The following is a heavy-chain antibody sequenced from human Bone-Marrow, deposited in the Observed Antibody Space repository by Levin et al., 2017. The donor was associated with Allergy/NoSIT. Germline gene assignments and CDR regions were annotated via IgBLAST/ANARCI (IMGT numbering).Heavy chain of an antibody. CDR2: MYYSGTT. CDR1: GGSISSNGYY. V-gene: IGHV4-39*07. J-gene: IGHJ4*02. Sequence: PSETLSLTCTVSGGSISSNGYYWAWIRQPPGKGLEWIGSMYYSGTTYYNPSLKSRATISGDTSTNQFSLKLRSVTAADTAVYYCGRDPSGGGDYWGQGSLVTVSS. D-gene: IGHD3-3*01. CDR3: GRDPSGGGDY.